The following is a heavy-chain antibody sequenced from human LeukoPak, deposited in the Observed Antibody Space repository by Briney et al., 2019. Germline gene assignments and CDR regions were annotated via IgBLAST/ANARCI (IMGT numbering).Heavy chain of an antibody. J-gene: IGHJ6*04. V-gene: IGHV1-69*13. Sequence: ASVKVSCKASGGTFSSYAISWVRQAPGQGLEWMGGIIPIFGTANYAQKFQGRVTITADESTSTAYMELSSLRSEDTAVYYCARAGYYDILTGLLYYYGMDVLGKGTTVNGSS. CDR3: ARAGYYDILTGLLYYYGMDV. D-gene: IGHD3-9*01. CDR1: GGTFSSYA. CDR2: IIPIFGTA.